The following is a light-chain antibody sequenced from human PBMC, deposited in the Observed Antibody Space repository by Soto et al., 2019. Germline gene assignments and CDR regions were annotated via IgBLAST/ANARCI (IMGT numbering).Light chain of an antibody. V-gene: IGLV1-40*01. CDR1: SSNIGSNYD. Sequence: QSVLTQPPSVSGAPGQTVTISCAGTSSNIGSNYDVHWYQHLPGTAPKLLIFGYTNRPSGVPDRFSGSKSGTSASLAITGLQSEDEAEYFCASWDDNLNGWAFGGGTKLTVL. J-gene: IGLJ3*02. CDR2: GYT. CDR3: ASWDDNLNGWA.